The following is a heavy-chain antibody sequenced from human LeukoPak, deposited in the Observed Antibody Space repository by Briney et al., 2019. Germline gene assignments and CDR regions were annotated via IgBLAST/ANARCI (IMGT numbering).Heavy chain of an antibody. V-gene: IGHV3-7*01. CDR1: GFTFSNYW. D-gene: IGHD3-22*01. CDR3: AREGGGGGYYSDSYGHPHFDC. Sequence: GGSLRLSCAASGFTFSNYWMTWVRQAPGKGLEWVANMKPDGSEEYYVDSVRGRFTVSRDNARDSLYLQMDSLRAEDTAVYYCAREGGGGGYYSDSYGHPHFDCWGPGTLVTVSS. J-gene: IGHJ4*02. CDR2: MKPDGSEE.